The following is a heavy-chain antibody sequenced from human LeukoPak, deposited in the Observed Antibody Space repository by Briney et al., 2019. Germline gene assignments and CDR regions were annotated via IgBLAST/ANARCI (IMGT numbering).Heavy chain of an antibody. V-gene: IGHV4-4*07. D-gene: IGHD3-9*01. J-gene: IGHJ4*02. CDR1: GDSISSYY. CDR2: IYPSGSA. CDR3: ARKCFFDWPPGGYFFDY. Sequence: KSSETLSLTCDVSGDSISSYYWSWIRQPAGKGLEWLGRIYPSGSANYNPSLKSRGTMSVDTSKNQFSLKLSSVTAADTAVYYCARKCFFDWPPGGYFFDYGGQGFRVTVPS.